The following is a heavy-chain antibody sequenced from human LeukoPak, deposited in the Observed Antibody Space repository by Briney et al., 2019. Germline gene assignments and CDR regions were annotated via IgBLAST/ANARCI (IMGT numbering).Heavy chain of an antibody. D-gene: IGHD6-19*01. CDR3: ARLAKREQWLAYYFDY. CDR2: IYDTGTT. J-gene: IGHJ4*02. CDR1: GGSISGFV. Sequence: PSETLSLTCTVSGGSISGFVWSWIRQPPGEGLDYIGFIYDTGTTNYNPLLKSRVTLSVETSKNQFSLKLNSVTAADTAVYYCARLAKREQWLAYYFDYWGQGALVTVSS. V-gene: IGHV4-59*08.